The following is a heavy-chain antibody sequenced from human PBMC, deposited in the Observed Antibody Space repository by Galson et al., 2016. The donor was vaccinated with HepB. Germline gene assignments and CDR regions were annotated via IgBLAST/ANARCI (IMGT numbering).Heavy chain of an antibody. CDR2: ISSSSSYK. D-gene: IGHD2-21*02. J-gene: IGHJ4*02. CDR3: AIMTAVGESEY. Sequence: SLRLSCAASGLTFSSYSMNWVRQAPGKGLEWVSSISSSSSYKYYADSVKGRFTISRDNAKNSLYLQMNSLRAEDTAIYYCAIMTAVGESEYWGQGTLVTVSS. V-gene: IGHV3-21*01. CDR1: GLTFSSYS.